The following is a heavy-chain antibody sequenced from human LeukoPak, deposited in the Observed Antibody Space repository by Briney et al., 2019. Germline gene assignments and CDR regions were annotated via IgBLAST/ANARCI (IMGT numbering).Heavy chain of an antibody. CDR3: ARARKGIAIFWDY. D-gene: IGHD6-13*01. V-gene: IGHV4-59*01. Sequence: SETLSLTCTVSGGSISSYYWSWIRQPPGKGLEWIGYIYYSRSTNYNPSLKSRVTISVDTSKNQFSLKLSSVTAADTAVYYCARARKGIAIFWDYWGQGTLVPVSS. CDR2: IYYSRST. CDR1: GGSISSYY. J-gene: IGHJ4*02.